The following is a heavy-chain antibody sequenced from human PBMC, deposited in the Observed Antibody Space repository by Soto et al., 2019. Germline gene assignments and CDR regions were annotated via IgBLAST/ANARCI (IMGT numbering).Heavy chain of an antibody. V-gene: IGHV4-59*01. D-gene: IGHD2-15*01. CDR1: GGSLSRSY. CDR3: TKYRRTYAEGYSFDY. J-gene: IGHJ4*02. CDR2: IHYSGST. Sequence: GTLTLPCTVSGGSLSRSYWSWIRQTPGKVLEWVGYIHYSGSTNYNPSLTRRVTMSVDSAKNQFSLQLSSVTAAETAVYFCTKYRRTYAEGYSFDYWGQGTLGTVS.